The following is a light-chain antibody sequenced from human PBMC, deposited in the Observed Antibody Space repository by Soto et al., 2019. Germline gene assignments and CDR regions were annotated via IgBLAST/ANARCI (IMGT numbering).Light chain of an antibody. CDR1: QSVSNW. V-gene: IGKV1-5*01. J-gene: IGKJ1*01. CDR3: QHYNSYSEA. Sequence: DIKMKQSPSTLSASVGERVTITCRASQSVSNWLAWYQQKPGKAPKVLIYDVSSLDRGVPSRFSGIGSGTEFTLTISSLQPDDFATYYCQHYNSYSEAFGQGTNVDVK. CDR2: DVS.